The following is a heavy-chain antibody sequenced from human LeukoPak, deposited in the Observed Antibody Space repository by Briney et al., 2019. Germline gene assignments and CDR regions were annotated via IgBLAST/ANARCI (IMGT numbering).Heavy chain of an antibody. CDR3: ARRYSSTGGPNWFDP. CDR1: GGSVSSGSYY. V-gene: IGHV4-61*01. CDR2: IYYSGST. D-gene: IGHD6-13*01. Sequence: PSEPLSLTCTVSGGSVSSGSYYWSWIRQPPGKGLEWIGYIYYSGSTNYNPSLKSRVTISVDTSKNQFSLKLSSVTAADTAVYYCARRYSSTGGPNWFDPWGQGTLVTVSS. J-gene: IGHJ5*02.